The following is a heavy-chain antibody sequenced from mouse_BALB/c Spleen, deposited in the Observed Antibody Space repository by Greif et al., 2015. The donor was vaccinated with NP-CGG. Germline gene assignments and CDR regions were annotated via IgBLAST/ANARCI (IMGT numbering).Heavy chain of an antibody. V-gene: IGHV5-17*02. D-gene: IGHD2-14*01. CDR3: AKDRYEAMDY. CDR1: GFTFSSFG. Sequence: EVQVVESGGGLVQPGGSRKLSCAASGFTFSSFGMHWVRQAPEKGLEWVAYISSGSSTIYYADTVKGRFTISRDNPKNTLFLQMTSLRSEDTAMYYCAKDRYEAMDYWGQGTSVTVSS. CDR2: ISSGSSTI. J-gene: IGHJ4*01.